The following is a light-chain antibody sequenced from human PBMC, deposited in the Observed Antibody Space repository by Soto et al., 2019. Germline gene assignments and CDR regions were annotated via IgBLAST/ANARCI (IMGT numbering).Light chain of an antibody. CDR2: TTN. V-gene: IGLV8-61*01. CDR1: SGSVSARYY. J-gene: IGLJ3*02. Sequence: QTVVTQEPSFSVSPGGTVTLTCGLSSGSVSARYYPSWYQQTPGQPPRTLIYTTNTRSSGVPDRFSGSILGNKAALTITGAQADDESDYYCALYMGSGVSVFGGGTQLTVL. CDR3: ALYMGSGVSV.